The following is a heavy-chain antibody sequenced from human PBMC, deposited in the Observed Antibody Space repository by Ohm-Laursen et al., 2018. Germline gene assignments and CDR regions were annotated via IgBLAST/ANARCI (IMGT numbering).Heavy chain of an antibody. Sequence: GTLSLTCTVSGDSVSITSYYWSWIRLPPGKGLEWIGCIYNTGTTNYNPSLKSRVTISIDTSKNQVSLKMSSVTAADTAVYYCARVSSGGDAFDIWGQGTMVTVSS. V-gene: IGHV4-61*01. J-gene: IGHJ3*02. D-gene: IGHD2-15*01. CDR1: GDSVSITSYY. CDR2: IYNTGTT. CDR3: ARVSSGGDAFDI.